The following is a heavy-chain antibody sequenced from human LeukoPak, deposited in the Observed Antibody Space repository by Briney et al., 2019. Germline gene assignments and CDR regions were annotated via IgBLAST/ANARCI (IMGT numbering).Heavy chain of an antibody. J-gene: IGHJ5*02. Sequence: ASVKVSCKASGYTFTGYYMHWVRQAPGQGLEWMGWINPNSGGTNYAQKFQGRVTMTRDTSISTAYMELSRLRSDDTAVYYCARVGYSGSYSWFDPWGQGTLVTVSS. D-gene: IGHD1-26*01. CDR1: GYTFTGYY. CDR3: ARVGYSGSYSWFDP. CDR2: INPNSGGT. V-gene: IGHV1-2*02.